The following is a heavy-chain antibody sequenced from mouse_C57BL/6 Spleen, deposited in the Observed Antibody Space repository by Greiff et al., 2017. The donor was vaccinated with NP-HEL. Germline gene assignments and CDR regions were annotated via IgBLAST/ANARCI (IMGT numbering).Heavy chain of an antibody. CDR1: GFSLTSYG. Sequence: QVQLKESGPGLVAPSQSLSITCTVSGFSLTSYGVHWVRQPPGKGLEWLVVIWSDGSTTYNSALKSRLSISKDNSKSQVCLKMNSLQTDDTAMYYCARQRYYGSDAMDYWGQGTSVTVSS. D-gene: IGHD1-1*01. J-gene: IGHJ4*01. V-gene: IGHV2-6-1*01. CDR3: ARQRYYGSDAMDY. CDR2: IWSDGST.